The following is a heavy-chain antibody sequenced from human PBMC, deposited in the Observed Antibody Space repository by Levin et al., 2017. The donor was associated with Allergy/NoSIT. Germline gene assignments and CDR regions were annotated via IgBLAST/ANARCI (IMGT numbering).Heavy chain of an antibody. CDR1: GFSTSTNY. Sequence: SCAVSGFSTSTNYMSWVRQSPGKGLEWVSLMYPGSSTYNADAVKGRFTISRDNSKNTLFLQMTSLRAEDTAVYYCARVVYGRGSTINTYYYMDVWGKGTTVTVSS. CDR3: ARVVYGRGSTINTYYYMDV. V-gene: IGHV3-66*01. D-gene: IGHD3-10*01. CDR2: MYPGSST. J-gene: IGHJ6*03.